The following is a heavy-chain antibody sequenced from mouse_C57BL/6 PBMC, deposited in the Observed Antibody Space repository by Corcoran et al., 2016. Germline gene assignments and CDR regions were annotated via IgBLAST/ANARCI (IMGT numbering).Heavy chain of an antibody. CDR1: GYTFTTYG. CDR3: ARSGDQAWFAY. V-gene: IGHV9-3*01. Sequence: QIQLVQSGPELKKPGETVKISCKASGYTFTTYGMSWVKQAPGKGLKWMGWINTYSGVPTYADDFKGRFVFSLETSASTAYLQINNLKNEDTATYFCARSGDQAWFAYWGQGTLVTVSA. D-gene: IGHD3-2*02. CDR2: INTYSGVP. J-gene: IGHJ3*01.